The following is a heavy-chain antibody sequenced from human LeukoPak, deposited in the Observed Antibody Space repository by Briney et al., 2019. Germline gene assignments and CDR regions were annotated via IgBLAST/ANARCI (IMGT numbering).Heavy chain of an antibody. CDR3: ARDHLRITMVRGYMDV. J-gene: IGHJ6*03. CDR1: GFTFSSYE. Sequence: GGSLRLSCAASGFTFSSYEMNWVRQAPGKGLEWVSYISSSGSTIYYADSVKGRFTISRDNAKNSLYRQMNSLRAEDTAVYYCARDHLRITMVRGYMDVWGKGTTVTVSS. D-gene: IGHD3-10*01. V-gene: IGHV3-48*03. CDR2: ISSSGSTI.